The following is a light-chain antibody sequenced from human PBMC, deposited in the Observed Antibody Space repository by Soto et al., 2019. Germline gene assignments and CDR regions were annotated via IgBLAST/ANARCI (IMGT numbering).Light chain of an antibody. CDR1: QSVSSN. J-gene: IGKJ1*01. V-gene: IGKV3-15*01. CDR2: GAS. Sequence: EIVLTQSPGTLSLSLGERATLSCRASQSVSSNLAWYQQKPGQAPRLLIYGASTRATGIPARFSGSGSGTEFTLTISSLQSEDFAVYYCQQYNNWPAWTFGQGTKVDIK. CDR3: QQYNNWPAWT.